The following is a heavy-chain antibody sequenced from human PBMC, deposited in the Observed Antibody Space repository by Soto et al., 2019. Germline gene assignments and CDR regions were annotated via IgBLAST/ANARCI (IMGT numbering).Heavy chain of an antibody. V-gene: IGHV3-23*01. Sequence: PGGSLRLSCTASGFTFRSYAMSWVRQAPGKGLEWVSAISGSGGTTYYADSVKGRFTISRDNSKNALYLQMNSLRAEDTAVSHCAKDLVEYYGSGRYNWFDPWGKGSLVTVSS. CDR1: GFTFRSYA. J-gene: IGHJ5*02. D-gene: IGHD3-10*01. CDR2: ISGSGGTT. CDR3: AKDLVEYYGSGRYNWFDP.